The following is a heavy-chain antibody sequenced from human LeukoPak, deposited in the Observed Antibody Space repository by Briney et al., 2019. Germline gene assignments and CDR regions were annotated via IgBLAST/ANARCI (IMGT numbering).Heavy chain of an antibody. V-gene: IGHV4-4*02. D-gene: IGHD2-2*01. CDR3: ARFYIVVVPAALYNWFDP. CDR2: IYHSGST. J-gene: IGHJ5*02. CDR1: GGSISSSNW. Sequence: SETLSLTCAVSGGSISSSNWWSWVRQPPGKGLEWIGEIYHSGSTNYNPSLKSRVTISVDKSKNQFSLKLSSVTAADTAVYYCARFYIVVVPAALYNWFDPWGQGTLVTVSS.